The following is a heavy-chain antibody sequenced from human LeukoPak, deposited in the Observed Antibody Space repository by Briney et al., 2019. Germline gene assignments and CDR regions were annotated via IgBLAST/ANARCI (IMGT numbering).Heavy chain of an antibody. V-gene: IGHV4-59*12. CDR2: IYYSGST. D-gene: IGHD1-14*01. J-gene: IGHJ6*02. CDR1: GGSISSYY. Sequence: SETLSLTCTVSGGSISSYYWSWIRQPPGKGLEWIGYIYYSGSTYYNPSLKSRVTISVDTSKNQFSLKLSSVTAADTAVYYCARDNPWYYGMDVWGQGTTVTVSS. CDR3: ARDNPWYYGMDV.